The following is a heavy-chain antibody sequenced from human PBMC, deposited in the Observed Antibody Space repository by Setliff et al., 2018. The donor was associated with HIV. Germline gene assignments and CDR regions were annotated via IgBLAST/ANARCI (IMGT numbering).Heavy chain of an antibody. Sequence: SETLSLTCAVYGGSFSGYYWSWIRQPPGKGLEWIGEINHSGITNYNPSLKSRVTISVDTSKNQFSLKLSSVTAADTAVYYCARDRYTWNYGQNHMAVWGKGTTVTVSS. V-gene: IGHV4-34*01. J-gene: IGHJ6*03. CDR2: INHSGIT. CDR1: GGSFSGYY. CDR3: ARDRYTWNYGQNHMAV. D-gene: IGHD1-7*01.